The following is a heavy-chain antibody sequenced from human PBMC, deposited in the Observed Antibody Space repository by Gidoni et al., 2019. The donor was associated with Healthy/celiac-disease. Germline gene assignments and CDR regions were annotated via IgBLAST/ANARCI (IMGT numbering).Heavy chain of an antibody. Sequence: EVQLLESGGGLVQPGGSLRLSCAASGFTFSSYAMSWVRQAPGKGLEWVSAISGSGGSTYYADSVKGRFTISRDNSKNTLYLKMNSLRAEDTAVYYCAKGQGELTVPGDVWGKGTTVTVSS. D-gene: IGHD1-26*01. V-gene: IGHV3-23*01. CDR1: GFTFSSYA. CDR3: AKGQGELTVPGDV. CDR2: ISGSGGST. J-gene: IGHJ6*04.